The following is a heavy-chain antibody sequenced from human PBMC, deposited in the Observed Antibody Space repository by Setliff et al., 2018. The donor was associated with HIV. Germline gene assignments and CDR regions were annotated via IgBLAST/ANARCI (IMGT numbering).Heavy chain of an antibody. D-gene: IGHD6-13*01. CDR2: IKIDERDT. J-gene: IGHJ6*03. CDR1: RFTFSDYW. Sequence: PGGSLRLSCAASRFTFSDYWMHWVRQAPGMGLVWVSRIKIDERDTDYADSVKGRFIISRDNAKNTLYLQMNSLRAEDTGIYYCARDPGSSSWIDGAYYYYMDVWGIGTTVTVSS. CDR3: ARDPGSSSWIDGAYYYYMDV. V-gene: IGHV3-74*01.